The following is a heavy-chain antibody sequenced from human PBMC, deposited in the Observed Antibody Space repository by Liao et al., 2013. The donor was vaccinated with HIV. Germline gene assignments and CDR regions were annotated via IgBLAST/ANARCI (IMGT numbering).Heavy chain of an antibody. CDR1: GGSISSGSFY. Sequence: QVQLQESGPGLVKPSQTLSLTCTVSGGSISSGSFYWSWIRQPAGKGLEWIGFIYYRGSTNYNPSFNSRVTISVDTSKNQFSLKLTSLTAADTAVYYCARILRPEVAVALDYWGQGSLVTVSS. CDR2: IYYRGST. CDR3: ARILRPEVAVALDY. D-gene: IGHD1-14*01. J-gene: IGHJ4*02. V-gene: IGHV4-61*10.